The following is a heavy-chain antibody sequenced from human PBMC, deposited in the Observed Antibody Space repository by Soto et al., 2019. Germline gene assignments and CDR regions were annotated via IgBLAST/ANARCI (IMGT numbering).Heavy chain of an antibody. CDR2: ISSSSSTI. Sequence: EVQLVESGGGLVQPGGSLRLSCAASGFTFSSYNINWVRQAPGKGLEWVSYISSSSSTISYADSVKGRFTISRDNAKNSLYLQMNSLRAEDTAVYYCARSSQWLVGGLDYWGQGTLVTVSS. CDR3: ARSSQWLVGGLDY. D-gene: IGHD6-19*01. J-gene: IGHJ4*02. CDR1: GFTFSSYN. V-gene: IGHV3-48*01.